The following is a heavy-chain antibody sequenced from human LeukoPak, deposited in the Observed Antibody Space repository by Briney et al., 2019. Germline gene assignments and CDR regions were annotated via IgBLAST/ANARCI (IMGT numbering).Heavy chain of an antibody. CDR3: AKNYDFTFNFDY. Sequence: GRSLRLSCAASGFTFSSYAMHWVRQAPGKGLEWVAVISYDGSNKYYADSVKGRFTISRDNSKNTLYLQMNSLRAEDTAVYYCAKNYDFTFNFDYWGQGTLVTVSS. V-gene: IGHV3-30*04. D-gene: IGHD3-3*01. J-gene: IGHJ4*02. CDR1: GFTFSSYA. CDR2: ISYDGSNK.